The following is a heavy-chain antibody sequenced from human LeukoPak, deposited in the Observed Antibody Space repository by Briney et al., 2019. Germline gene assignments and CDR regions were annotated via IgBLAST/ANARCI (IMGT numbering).Heavy chain of an antibody. CDR2: INPSGGST. V-gene: IGHV1-46*01. Sequence: ASVKVSCKASGYTFTSYYMHWVRQAPGQGLEWMGIINPSGGSTSYAQKFQGRVTMTRDTSTSTVYMELSSLRSEDTAVYYCARGAHSSGWYTPLNDAFDIWGQGTMVTVSS. CDR1: GYTFTSYY. D-gene: IGHD6-19*01. J-gene: IGHJ3*02. CDR3: ARGAHSSGWYTPLNDAFDI.